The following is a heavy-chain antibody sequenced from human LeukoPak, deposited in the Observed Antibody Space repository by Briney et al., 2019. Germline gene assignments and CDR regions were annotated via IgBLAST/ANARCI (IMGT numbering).Heavy chain of an antibody. V-gene: IGHV3-48*02. CDR3: ARLFASTGDS. J-gene: IGHJ4*02. D-gene: IGHD2-8*02. CDR1: GFTFSSYI. Sequence: QTGGSLRLSCAASGFTFSSYIVNWVRQAPGKGLEWVSYISSISTTMYYADSVKGRFTISRDNAKNSLYLQMDSLRDEDTAVYYCARLFASTGDSWGQGTLVTVSS. CDR2: ISSISTTM.